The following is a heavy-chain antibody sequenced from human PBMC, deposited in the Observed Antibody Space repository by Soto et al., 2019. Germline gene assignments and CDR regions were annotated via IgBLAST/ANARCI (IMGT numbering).Heavy chain of an antibody. V-gene: IGHV3-23*01. Sequence: GSLSPSSAASGFPFSRSTMSWAPQAPGKGLEWVSAIIGSGGSTYYADSVKGRFTISRDNSKNTLYLQMNSLRAEDTAIYFCAKGSGSGSYIPFCFDFWGQGTLVTVSS. J-gene: IGHJ4*02. CDR1: GFPFSRST. D-gene: IGHD3-10*01. CDR2: IIGSGGST. CDR3: AKGSGSGSYIPFCFDF.